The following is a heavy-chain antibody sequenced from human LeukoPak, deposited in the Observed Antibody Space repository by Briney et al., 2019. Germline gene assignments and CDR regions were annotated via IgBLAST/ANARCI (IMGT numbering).Heavy chain of an antibody. V-gene: IGHV4-59*01. Sequence: SETLSLTCTVSGGSISSYYWSWIRQPPGKGLEWIGYIYYSGSTNYNPSLKSRVTISVGTSKNQFSLKLSSVTAADTAVYYCARAYYYGSGGYYTLPPYYYYYMDVWGKGTTVTISS. J-gene: IGHJ6*03. D-gene: IGHD3-10*01. CDR3: ARAYYYGSGGYYTLPPYYYYYMDV. CDR2: IYYSGST. CDR1: GGSISSYY.